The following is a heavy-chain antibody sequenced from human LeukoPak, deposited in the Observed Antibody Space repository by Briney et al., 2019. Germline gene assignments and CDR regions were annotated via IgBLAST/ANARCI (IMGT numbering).Heavy chain of an antibody. V-gene: IGHV4-30-4*01. D-gene: IGHD3-9*01. CDR2: IYYSGST. J-gene: IGHJ4*02. CDR1: GGSISSGDYY. CDR3: ARVVILTGYYTHFDY. Sequence: SQTQSLTCTVSGGSISSGDYYWSWIRQPPGKGLVWIVYIYYSGSTYYNPSLKSRVTISVDTSKNQFSLKPSSVTAADTAVYYCARVVILTGYYTHFDYWGQGTLVTVSS.